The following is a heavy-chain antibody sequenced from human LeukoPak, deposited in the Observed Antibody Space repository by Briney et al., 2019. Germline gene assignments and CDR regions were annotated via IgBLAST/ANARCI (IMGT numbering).Heavy chain of an antibody. V-gene: IGHV1-46*01. D-gene: IGHD3-22*01. CDR1: GYTLTSYY. J-gene: IGHJ4*02. Sequence: ASVKVSCKASGYTLTSYYMHWVRQAPGQGLEWMGIINPSGGSTSYAQKFQGRVTMTRDMSTSTVYMELSSLRSEDTAVYYCARARLYYYDSSGYPDYWGQGTLVTVSS. CDR3: ARARLYYYDSSGYPDY. CDR2: INPSGGST.